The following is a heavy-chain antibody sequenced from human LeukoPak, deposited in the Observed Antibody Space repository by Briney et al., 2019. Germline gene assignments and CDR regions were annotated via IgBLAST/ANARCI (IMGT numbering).Heavy chain of an antibody. V-gene: IGHV3-7*01. CDR2: INPDTRDK. CDR3: ARVAASRSYYFGIIG. Sequence: GGSLRLSCAASGFSFSGYWMSWVRQAPGKGLEWVANINPDTRDKDYVDSVKGRFTISRDNAKNSLYLQMNSLRAEDTAVYYCARVAASRSYYFGIIGWGQGTLVTVSS. CDR1: GFSFSGYW. J-gene: IGHJ4*02. D-gene: IGHD3-10*01.